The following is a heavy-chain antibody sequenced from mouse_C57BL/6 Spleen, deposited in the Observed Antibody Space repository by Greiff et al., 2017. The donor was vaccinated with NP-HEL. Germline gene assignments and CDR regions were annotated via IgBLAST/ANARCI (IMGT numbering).Heavy chain of an antibody. D-gene: IGHD2-3*01. Sequence: VQLQQPGAELVKPGASVKLSCKASGYTFTSYWMHWVKQRPGRGLEWIGGIDPNSGGTNYNEKFKSKATLTVDKSSSTAYMQLSSLTSEDSAVYYCARSLYDGYYYALDYWGQGTTVTVSS. CDR2: IDPNSGGT. CDR3: ARSLYDGYYYALDY. CDR1: GYTFTSYW. J-gene: IGHJ4*01. V-gene: IGHV1-72*01.